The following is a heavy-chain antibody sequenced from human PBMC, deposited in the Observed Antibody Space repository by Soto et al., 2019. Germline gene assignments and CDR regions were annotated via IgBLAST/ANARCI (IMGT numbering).Heavy chain of an antibody. CDR3: ARSSGPPGPFHNYPFDL. J-gene: IGHJ4*02. V-gene: IGHV1-3*01. CDR1: GYTFTNYT. D-gene: IGHD3-10*01. Sequence: ASVKVSCKASGYTFTNYTIHWVRQAPGQRLEWMGWINAGNGDTKYSQKFQGRVAITRDTSASTAYMELSSLRSEDTAVYYCARSSGPPGPFHNYPFDLWGQGMMVTVSS. CDR2: INAGNGDT.